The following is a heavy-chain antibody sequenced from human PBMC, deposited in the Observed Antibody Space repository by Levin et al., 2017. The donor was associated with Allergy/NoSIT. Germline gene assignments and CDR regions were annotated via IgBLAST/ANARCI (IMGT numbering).Heavy chain of an antibody. CDR2: IYYTGST. J-gene: IGHJ6*02. D-gene: IGHD5-12*01. CDR3: ARDRVAIVSTTHYFYGMDG. V-gene: IGHV4-59*08. Sequence: GSLRLSCSVSGGSISNYYWSWIRQPPGKGLEWIGYIYYTGSTNYNPSLKSRVTISVDTSKNQFSLKMRSMTAADTAMYFCARDRVAIVSTTHYFYGMDGWGRGTTVTVSS. CDR1: GGSISNYY.